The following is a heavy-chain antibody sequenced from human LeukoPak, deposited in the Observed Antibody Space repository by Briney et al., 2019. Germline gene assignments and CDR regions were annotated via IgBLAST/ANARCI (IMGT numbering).Heavy chain of an antibody. V-gene: IGHV4-39*01. J-gene: IGHJ6*02. Sequence: KPSETLSLTCTVSGGSISSSSYYWGWIRQHPGKGLEWIGSIYYSGSTYYNPSLKSRVTISVDTSKNQFSLKLSSVTAADTAVYYCARQRKGPYCSSTSCSRGLFYYYGMDVWGQGTTVTVSS. CDR3: ARQRKGPYCSSTSCSRGLFYYYGMDV. CDR2: IYYSGST. CDR1: GGSISSSSYY. D-gene: IGHD2-2*01.